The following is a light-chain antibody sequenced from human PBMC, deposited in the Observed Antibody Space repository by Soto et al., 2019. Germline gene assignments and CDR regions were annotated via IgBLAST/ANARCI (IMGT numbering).Light chain of an antibody. CDR3: QQYYETPLT. CDR1: RNVVSN. Sequence: SLSPGTLSVSPGERINLSCRAIRNVVSNLAWYQQKPGQAPRLLIYVTSTRATGVPDRISGSGSGTDFTLTISSLQSEDVALYYCQQYYETPLTFGQGTKVDIK. V-gene: IGKV3-15*01. CDR2: VTS. J-gene: IGKJ1*01.